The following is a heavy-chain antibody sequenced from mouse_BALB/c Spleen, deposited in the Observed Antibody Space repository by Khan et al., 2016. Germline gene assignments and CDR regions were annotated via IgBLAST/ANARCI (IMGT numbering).Heavy chain of an antibody. V-gene: IGHV9-2-1*01. CDR2: INTETGEP. J-gene: IGHJ4*01. Sequence: QIQLVQSGPELKKPGETVKISCKAPGYTFTDYSMHWVKQAPGKGLKWMGWINTETGEPTYADDFKGRFAFSLETSASTAYLEINNLKNEDTATYFCATYTVVSRNYYAMDYWGQGTSVTVSS. CDR1: GYTFTDYS. CDR3: ATYTVVSRNYYAMDY. D-gene: IGHD1-1*01.